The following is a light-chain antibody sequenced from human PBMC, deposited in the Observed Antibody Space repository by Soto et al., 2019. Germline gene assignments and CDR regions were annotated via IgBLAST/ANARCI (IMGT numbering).Light chain of an antibody. Sequence: QSVLTQPASVSGSPGQSITISCTGTSSDIGSYDLASWYQQHPGTAPKLIIYEVTKRPSGVSTRFSGSKSGNTASLTISGLQAVDEADYYCCSFADFTYVFGTGTKV. CDR1: SSDIGSYDL. CDR3: CSFADFTYV. CDR2: EVT. V-gene: IGLV2-23*02. J-gene: IGLJ1*01.